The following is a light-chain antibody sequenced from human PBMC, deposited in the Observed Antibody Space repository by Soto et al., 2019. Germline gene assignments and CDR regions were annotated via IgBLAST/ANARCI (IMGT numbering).Light chain of an antibody. CDR2: GAS. Sequence: ESVLTQSPGTLSLSPGEKATLSCRASQSVSSSYLAWYQQKPGQAPRLLIYGASSRATGIPDRFSGSGSGTDFTLNVSRLEPEDFAVYYCQQFGSSSWTFGQGTKVEIK. CDR1: QSVSSSY. CDR3: QQFGSSSWT. J-gene: IGKJ1*01. V-gene: IGKV3-20*01.